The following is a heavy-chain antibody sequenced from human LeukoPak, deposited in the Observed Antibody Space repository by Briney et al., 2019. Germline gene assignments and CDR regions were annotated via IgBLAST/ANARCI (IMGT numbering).Heavy chain of an antibody. CDR2: ISSSGSPI. Sequence: GGSLRLSCAASGFTFSDFYMNWIRQAPGKGLEWVSYISSSGSPIYYADSVKGRFTIPRDNAKNSLYLQMNSLKTEDTAVYYCTTVSPYYYDSSGYPNGDYWGQGTLVTVSS. CDR1: GFTFSDFY. CDR3: TTVSPYYYDSSGYPNGDY. V-gene: IGHV3-11*01. J-gene: IGHJ4*02. D-gene: IGHD3-22*01.